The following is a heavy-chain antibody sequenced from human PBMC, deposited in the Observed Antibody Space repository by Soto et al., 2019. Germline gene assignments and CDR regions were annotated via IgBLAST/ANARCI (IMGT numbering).Heavy chain of an antibody. Sequence: ASVKVSCKASGYTFTSYAMHWVRQAPGQRLEWMGWINAGNGNTKYPQKFQGRVTITRDTSASTAYMELSSLRSEDTAVYYCASGLAVAGSNFDYWGQGTLVTVSS. CDR3: ASGLAVAGSNFDY. CDR1: GYTFTSYA. J-gene: IGHJ4*02. V-gene: IGHV1-3*01. CDR2: INAGNGNT. D-gene: IGHD6-19*01.